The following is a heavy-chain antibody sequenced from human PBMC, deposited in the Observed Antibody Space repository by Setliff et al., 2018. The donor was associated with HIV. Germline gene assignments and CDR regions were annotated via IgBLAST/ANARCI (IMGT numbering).Heavy chain of an antibody. D-gene: IGHD6-13*01. Sequence: SETLSLTCSVSGGSISSRSPYYWGWIRQPPGKGLEWIGSIYYSGSTYYNPSLQSRVTISVDTSNNQFFLKLTSVTAADTAVYYCARGDYRIIAAAGSGWFDPWGQGTLVTAPQ. CDR1: GGSISSRSPYY. CDR2: IYYSGST. CDR3: ARGDYRIIAAAGSGWFDP. V-gene: IGHV4-39*01. J-gene: IGHJ5*02.